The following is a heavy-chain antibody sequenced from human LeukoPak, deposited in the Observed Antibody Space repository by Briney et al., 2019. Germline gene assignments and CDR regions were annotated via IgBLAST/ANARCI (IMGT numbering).Heavy chain of an antibody. CDR1: GGSIRSSTYY. CDR2: IHYTGTT. V-gene: IGHV4-39*01. CDR3: ARTAPYCSSTSCYAKNMYSFDY. Sequence: SETLSLTCTVSGGSIRSSTYYWAWIRQPPGKGLEWIGTIHYTGTTYYNPSLKSRVTISVDTSKNQFSLKLSSVTAADTAVYYCARTAPYCSSTSCYAKNMYSFDYWGQGTLVTVSS. D-gene: IGHD2-2*01. J-gene: IGHJ4*02.